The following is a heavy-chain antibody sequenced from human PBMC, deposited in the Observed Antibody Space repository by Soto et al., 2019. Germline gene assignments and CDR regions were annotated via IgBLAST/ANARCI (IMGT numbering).Heavy chain of an antibody. CDR1: GGSISTYN. CDR3: ARRADDNWYFDL. D-gene: IGHD3-9*01. Sequence: QVQLQESGPGLVKPSETLSLTCTVSGGSISTYNWNWIRQPPGKGLEWIGYFYHSGRTNYNPSLRRRVAISVDTSKNQFSLNLSSVTAADTAVYYCARRADDNWYFDLWGRGTLVTVSS. J-gene: IGHJ2*01. V-gene: IGHV4-59*08. CDR2: FYHSGRT.